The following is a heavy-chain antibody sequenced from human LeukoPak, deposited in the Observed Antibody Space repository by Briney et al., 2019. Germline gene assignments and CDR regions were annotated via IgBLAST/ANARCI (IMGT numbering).Heavy chain of an antibody. D-gene: IGHD2-15*01. CDR2: VYYSGST. CDR3: ARIHRYCSGGACYVLDN. V-gene: IGHV4-59*02. CDR1: GGSVSGYY. J-gene: IGHJ4*02. Sequence: SETLSLTCVVSGGSVSGYYWGWIRQPPGRGLEWIGYVYYSGSTNYNPSFKSRITISVDTSRNQFSLQLSSVTAADTAVNYCARIHRYCSGGACYVLDNWGQGTLVAVSS.